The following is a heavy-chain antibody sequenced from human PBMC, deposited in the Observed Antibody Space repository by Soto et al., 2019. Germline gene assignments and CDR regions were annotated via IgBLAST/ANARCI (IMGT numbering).Heavy chain of an antibody. CDR2: VYYTGST. J-gene: IGHJ5*02. CDR3: VTGGTSKFDP. D-gene: IGHD1-26*01. Sequence: QVQLQESGPGLVKPSETLSLTCTVSGGSISSYYWSWIRQPPGKGLEWIGYVYYTGSTNSNPSLKSRVTISVDTSKNHFSLNLSSVTAADTAVYYCVTGGTSKFDPWGQGTLVTVSS. CDR1: GGSISSYY. V-gene: IGHV4-59*01.